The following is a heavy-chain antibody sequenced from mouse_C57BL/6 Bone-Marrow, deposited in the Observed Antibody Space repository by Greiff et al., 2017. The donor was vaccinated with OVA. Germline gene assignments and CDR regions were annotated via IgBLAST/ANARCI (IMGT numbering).Heavy chain of an antibody. V-gene: IGHV6-6*01. CDR2: IRNKANNHAS. CDR3: TRGYYGYNWFAY. Sequence: EVKLVESGGGLVQPGGSMKLSCAASGFTFSDAWMDWVRQSPEQGLEWVAEIRNKANNHASYYAESVTGSFTISRDDSKSSVYLQMNSLRAEDTGIYNCTRGYYGYNWFAYWGQGTLVTVSA. CDR1: GFTFSDAW. D-gene: IGHD2-2*01. J-gene: IGHJ3*01.